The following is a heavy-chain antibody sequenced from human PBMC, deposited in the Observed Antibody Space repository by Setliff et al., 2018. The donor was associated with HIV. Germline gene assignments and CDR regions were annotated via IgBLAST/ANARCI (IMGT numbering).Heavy chain of an antibody. V-gene: IGHV2-70*17. CDR3: ARDIVVVRDYYYMDV. D-gene: IGHD2-15*01. Sequence: ESGPTLVNPTQTLTLTCTFSGFSLTTSGMCVSWIRQPPGKALEWLARVDWGDNRFYNSSLRTRLTISKDTSKNQVVLTMTNMDPVDTATYYCARDIVVVRDYYYMDVWGKGTTVTVS. CDR1: GFSLTTSGMC. J-gene: IGHJ6*03. CDR2: VDWGDNR.